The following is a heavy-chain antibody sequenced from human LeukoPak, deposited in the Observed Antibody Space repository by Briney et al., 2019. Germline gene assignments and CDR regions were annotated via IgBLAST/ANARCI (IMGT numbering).Heavy chain of an antibody. V-gene: IGHV4-31*03. CDR3: SPMVREVGWFDP. CDR1: GGSISSGGYY. J-gene: IGHJ5*02. CDR2: IYYSGST. Sequence: SGTLSLTCTVSGGSISSGGYYWSWIRQHPGKGLEWIGYIYYSGSTYYNPSLKSRVTISVDTSKNQFSLKLSSVTAADTAVYYCSPMVREVGWFDPWGQGTLVTVSS. D-gene: IGHD3-10*01.